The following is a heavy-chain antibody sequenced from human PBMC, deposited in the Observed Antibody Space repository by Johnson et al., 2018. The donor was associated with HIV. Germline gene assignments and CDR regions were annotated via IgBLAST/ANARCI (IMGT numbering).Heavy chain of an antibody. CDR1: GFTVSSNE. J-gene: IGHJ3*02. CDR2: ISGGST. D-gene: IGHD2-15*01. V-gene: IGHV3-38-3*01. Sequence: VQLVESRGVLVQPGGSLRLSCAASGFTVSSNEMSWVRQAPGKGLEWVSSISGGSTYYADSRKGRFTISRDNSKNTLHLQMNSLRAEDTAVYYCAREIVVAVADTLTSGVFDIWGQGTMVTVSS. CDR3: AREIVVAVADTLTSGVFDI.